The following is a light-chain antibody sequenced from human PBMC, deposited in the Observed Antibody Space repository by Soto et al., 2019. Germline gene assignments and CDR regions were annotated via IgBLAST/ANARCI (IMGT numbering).Light chain of an antibody. CDR1: SGSVSTSYY. Sequence: QAVVTQEPSFSVSPGGTVTLTCGLSSGSVSTSYYPSWYQQTPGQAPRTLIYSTNTRSSGVPDRFSGSILGNKAALTITGAQADDESDYYCVLYMRSGISVFGGGTKPTVL. J-gene: IGLJ3*02. CDR3: VLYMRSGISV. CDR2: STN. V-gene: IGLV8-61*01.